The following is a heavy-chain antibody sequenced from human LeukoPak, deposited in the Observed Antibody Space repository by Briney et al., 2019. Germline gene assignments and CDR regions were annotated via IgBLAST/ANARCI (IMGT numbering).Heavy chain of an antibody. CDR2: VSYDGSDK. Sequence: GKSLRLSCVASGLTFSTYTMHWVRQAPGKGLEWVAVVSYDGSDKSYADSVKGRFTISRDNSKNTLYLQMNSLRAEDTAVYYCARDANYGDYVFDYWGQGTLVTVSS. D-gene: IGHD4-17*01. J-gene: IGHJ4*02. CDR1: GLTFSTYT. V-gene: IGHV3-30*14. CDR3: ARDANYGDYVFDY.